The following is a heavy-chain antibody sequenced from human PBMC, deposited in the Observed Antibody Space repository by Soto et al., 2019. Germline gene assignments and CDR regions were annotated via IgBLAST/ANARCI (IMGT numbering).Heavy chain of an antibody. CDR2: ISYDGSNK. Sequence: PGGSLRLSCAASGSTFSSYAMHWVRQAPGKGLEWVAVISYDGSNKYYADSVKGRFTISRDNSKNTLYLQMNSLRAEDTAVYYCARDNLPDFGTTLHNWFDPWGQGTLVTVSS. V-gene: IGHV3-30-3*01. CDR3: ARDNLPDFGTTLHNWFDP. CDR1: GSTFSSYA. J-gene: IGHJ5*02. D-gene: IGHD1-7*01.